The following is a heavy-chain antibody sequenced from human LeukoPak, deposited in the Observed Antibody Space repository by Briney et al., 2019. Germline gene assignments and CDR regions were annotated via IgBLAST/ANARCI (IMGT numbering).Heavy chain of an antibody. CDR2: INHSGST. Sequence: SETLSLTCAVYGGSLSGYYWSWIRQPPGKGLEWLGEINHSGSTNYNPSLKSRVTISIDTPKNQFFLNLASVTAADTAVYYCARLPSGYPDWFDPWGQGSLVTVSS. D-gene: IGHD3-9*01. CDR1: GGSLSGYY. CDR3: ARLPSGYPDWFDP. V-gene: IGHV4-34*01. J-gene: IGHJ5*02.